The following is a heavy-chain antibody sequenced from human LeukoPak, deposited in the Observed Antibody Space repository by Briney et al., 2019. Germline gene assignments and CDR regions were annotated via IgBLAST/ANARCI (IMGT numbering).Heavy chain of an antibody. CDR3: ARGSPFYYDSSGYYYDFDY. CDR2: INHSGST. V-gene: IGHV4-34*01. CDR1: GGSISSYY. D-gene: IGHD3-22*01. Sequence: SETLSLTCTVSGGSISSYYWSWIRQPPGKGLEWIGEINHSGSTNYNPSLKSRVTISVDTSKNQFSLKLSSVTAADTAVYYCARGSPFYYDSSGYYYDFDYWGQGTLVTVSS. J-gene: IGHJ4*02.